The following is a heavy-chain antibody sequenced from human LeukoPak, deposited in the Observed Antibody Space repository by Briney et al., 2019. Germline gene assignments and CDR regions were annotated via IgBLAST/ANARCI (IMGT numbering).Heavy chain of an antibody. Sequence: ASVKVSCKASGYTFTSYGISWVRQAPGQGLEWMGWISAYNGNTNYAQKLQGRVTMTTDTSTSIAYMELRSLRSDDTAVYYCARATTVNNGRYYYGMDVWGQGTTVTVSS. D-gene: IGHD4-17*01. J-gene: IGHJ6*02. CDR2: ISAYNGNT. CDR3: ARATTVNNGRYYYGMDV. CDR1: GYTFTSYG. V-gene: IGHV1-18*01.